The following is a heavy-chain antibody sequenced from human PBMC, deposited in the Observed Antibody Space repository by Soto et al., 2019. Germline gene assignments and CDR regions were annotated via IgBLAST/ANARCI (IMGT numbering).Heavy chain of an antibody. CDR1: GGSISSDNW. V-gene: IGHV4-4*02. Sequence: QVQLQESGPGLVKPSGTLSLTCAVYGGSISSDNWLNWVRQPPGQGLEWIGEVYRSGSTNYDPSLKMRVTISVDMSKNHCSLTLTSVTASDTAIYYCAINVVYSLGSWRQGTLVTVSS. J-gene: IGHJ5*02. CDR3: AINVVYSLGS. D-gene: IGHD2-15*01. CDR2: VYRSGST.